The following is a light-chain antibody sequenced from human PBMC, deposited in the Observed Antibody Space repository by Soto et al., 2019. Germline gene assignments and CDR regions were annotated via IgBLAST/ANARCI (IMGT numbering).Light chain of an antibody. Sequence: DIVMTQSPDSLAVSLGERATINCKSSQSVLYSPNNKNYLAWYQQKPGQPPKLLIYWASTRESGVPDRFSGSGSGTDFTLTISSLQAEDGAFYYCQQYHSAPQSFGQGTKVAIK. CDR2: WAS. CDR1: QSVLYSPNNKNY. J-gene: IGKJ1*01. CDR3: QQYHSAPQS. V-gene: IGKV4-1*01.